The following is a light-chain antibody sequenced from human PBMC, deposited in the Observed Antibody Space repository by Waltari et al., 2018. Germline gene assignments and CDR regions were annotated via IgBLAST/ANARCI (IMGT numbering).Light chain of an antibody. J-gene: IGKJ1*01. V-gene: IGKV3-20*01. CDR1: QSVGKT. CDR3: QHYVRLPVT. CDR2: GAS. Sequence: EIVLTQSPGTLSLSPGERATLSCRASQSVGKTLAWYQQKPGQTPRFLIYGASTRATGIPDRFSGSGSGTDFSLTISRLEPEDFAVYYCQHYVRLPVTFGQGTKVEIK.